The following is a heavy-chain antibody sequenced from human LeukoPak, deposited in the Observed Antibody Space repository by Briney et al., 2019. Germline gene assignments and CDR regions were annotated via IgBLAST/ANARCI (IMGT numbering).Heavy chain of an antibody. V-gene: IGHV1-18*01. CDR3: ARAITVSRYYYYYGIDV. D-gene: IGHD3-10*01. CDR2: ISAYNGNT. J-gene: IGHJ6*02. Sequence: ASVKVSCKASGYTFTCYGISWVRQAPGQGLEWMGWISAYNGNTNYAQKLQGSVTMTTDTSTSTAYMELRSLRSDDTAVYYCARAITVSRYYYYYGIDVWGQGTTVTVYS. CDR1: GYTFTCYG.